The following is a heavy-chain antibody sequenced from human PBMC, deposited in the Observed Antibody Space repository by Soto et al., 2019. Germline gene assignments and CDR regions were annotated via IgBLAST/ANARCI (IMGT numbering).Heavy chain of an antibody. D-gene: IGHD3-10*01. Sequence: ASVKVSCKASGGTFSSYAISWVRQAPGKGLEWMGGSIPIFGIAKYAQKFQGRVTINADKSTSTAYMELSSLRSEDTAVYYCARKSNYYGSGSYYDAFDIWGQGTMVTVSS. CDR1: GGTFSSYA. V-gene: IGHV1-69*10. CDR3: ARKSNYYGSGSYYDAFDI. J-gene: IGHJ3*02. CDR2: SIPIFGIA.